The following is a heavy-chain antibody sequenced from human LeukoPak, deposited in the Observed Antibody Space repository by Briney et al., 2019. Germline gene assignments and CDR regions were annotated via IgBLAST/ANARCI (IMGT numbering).Heavy chain of an antibody. CDR2: IIPIFGTA. J-gene: IGHJ4*02. D-gene: IGHD2-2*01. CDR3: ARIGSTSLGIDY. Sequence: GASVKVSCKASGGTFSSYAISWVRQAPGQGLEWMGGIIPIFGTANYAQRFQGRVTITTDESTSTAYMELSSLRSEDTAVYYCARIGSTSLGIDYWGQGTLVTVSS. CDR1: GGTFSSYA. V-gene: IGHV1-69*05.